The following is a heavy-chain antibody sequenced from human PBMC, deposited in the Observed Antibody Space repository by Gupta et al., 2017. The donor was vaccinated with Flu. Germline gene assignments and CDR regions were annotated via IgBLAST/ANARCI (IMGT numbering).Heavy chain of an antibody. CDR1: GFTFGDYA. D-gene: IGHD2-2*01. CDR3: TRVGGYCSATFCSNAFDI. V-gene: IGHV3-49*04. Sequence: EVHLVESGGGLVQPGRSLRLSCIASGFTFGDYAMNWVRQAPGKGLEWVGFIRSNTYGGTTEYAASVKGRFTISRDDSKSIAYLQLNGLKTEDTAVYYCTRVGGYCSATFCSNAFDIWGQGTMVTVSS. CDR2: IRSNTYGGTT. J-gene: IGHJ3*02.